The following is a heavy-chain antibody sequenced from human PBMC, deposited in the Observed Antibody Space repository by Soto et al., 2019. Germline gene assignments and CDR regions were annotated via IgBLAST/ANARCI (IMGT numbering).Heavy chain of an antibody. Sequence: SETLSLTCAVYGGSFSGYYWSWIRQPPGKGLEWIGEINHSGSTNYNPSLKSRVTISVDTSKNQFSLKLSSVTAADTAVYYCARGLPSMVRGVIMDYWGQGTLVTVSS. CDR3: ARGLPSMVRGVIMDY. CDR2: INHSGST. V-gene: IGHV4-34*01. CDR1: GGSFSGYY. D-gene: IGHD3-10*01. J-gene: IGHJ4*02.